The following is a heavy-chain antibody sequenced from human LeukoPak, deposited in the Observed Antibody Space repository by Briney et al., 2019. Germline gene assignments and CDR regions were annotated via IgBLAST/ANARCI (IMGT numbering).Heavy chain of an antibody. CDR2: IYYSGST. CDR1: GGSISSSSYY. V-gene: IGHV4-39*01. Sequence: HSETLSLTCTVSGGSISSSSYYWGLIRQPPGKGLELIGSIYYSGSTYYNPSLKSRVTISVDTSKNQFSLKLSSVTAADTAVYYCARLLDYVWGSYRYRGYCDYGGQGTMVTVSS. CDR3: ARLLDYVWGSYRYRGYCDY. D-gene: IGHD3-16*02. J-gene: IGHJ4*02.